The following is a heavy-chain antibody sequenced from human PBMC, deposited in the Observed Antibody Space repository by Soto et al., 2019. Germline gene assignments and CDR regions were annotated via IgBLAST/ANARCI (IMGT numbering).Heavy chain of an antibody. V-gene: IGHV1-69*01. Sequence: QVQLVQSGAEVKKPGSSVKVSCKASGGTVSSYAISWVRQAPGQGLEWMGGIIPIFGTANYAQKFQGRVTIPADESTGTAYMELSSLRYEDKAGYYCAHGTRGYGIDVWGQGSTVTVSS. CDR2: IIPIFGTA. CDR1: GGTVSSYA. CDR3: AHGTRGYGIDV. D-gene: IGHD2-2*01. J-gene: IGHJ6*02.